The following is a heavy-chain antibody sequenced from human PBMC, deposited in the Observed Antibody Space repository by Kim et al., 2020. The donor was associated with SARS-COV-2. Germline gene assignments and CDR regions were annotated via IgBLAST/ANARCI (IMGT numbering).Heavy chain of an antibody. CDR1: GGTFSSYA. Sequence: SVKVSCKASGGTFSSYAISWVRQAPGQGLEWMGGIIPIFGTANYAQKFQGRVTITADESTSTAYMELSSLRSEDTAVYDCARAGIQLWSTHWYFDLWGRGTLVTVSS. D-gene: IGHD5-18*01. CDR3: ARAGIQLWSTHWYFDL. CDR2: IIPIFGTA. V-gene: IGHV1-69*13. J-gene: IGHJ2*01.